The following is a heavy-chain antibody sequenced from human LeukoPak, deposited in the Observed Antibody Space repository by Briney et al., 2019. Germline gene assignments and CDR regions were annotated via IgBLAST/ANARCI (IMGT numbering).Heavy chain of an antibody. Sequence: ASVKVSCKAAGYTFTRYYMFWVRQAPGQGLEWMGRINPNSGGTNYAQKFQGRVTMTRDTSISTAYMELSRLRSDDTAVYYCARGYCSGGSCYSVENWFDPWGQGTLVTVS. CDR1: GYTFTRYY. CDR2: INPNSGGT. CDR3: ARGYCSGGSCYSVENWFDP. J-gene: IGHJ5*02. D-gene: IGHD2-15*01. V-gene: IGHV1-2*06.